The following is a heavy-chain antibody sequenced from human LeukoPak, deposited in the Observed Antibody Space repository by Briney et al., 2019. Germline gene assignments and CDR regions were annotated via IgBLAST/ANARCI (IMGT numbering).Heavy chain of an antibody. CDR3: ARDWRYCSGGSCPTSIDY. J-gene: IGHJ4*02. V-gene: IGHV3-33*08. CDR2: IWYDGSNK. CDR1: GFTFSSYG. Sequence: SGGSLRLSCAASGFTFSSYGMHWVRQAPGKGLEWVAVIWYDGSNKYYADSVKGRFTISRDNSKNTLYLQMNSLRAEDTAVYYCARDWRYCSGGSCPTSIDYWGQGTLVTVSS. D-gene: IGHD2-15*01.